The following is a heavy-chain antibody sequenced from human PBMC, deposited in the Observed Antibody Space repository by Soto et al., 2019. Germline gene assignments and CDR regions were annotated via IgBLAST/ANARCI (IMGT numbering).Heavy chain of an antibody. CDR2: ISYDGSNK. J-gene: IGHJ4*02. CDR3: AKDRDMSCGRLAAMWGVCHPDDY. Sequence: QVQLVESGGGVVQPGRSLRLSCAASGFTFSSYGMHWVRQAPGKGLEGGTVISYDGSNKYYADSVKGRFTISRDNSKNKLYLQMNSLRAEDTAVYYCAKDRDMSCGRLAAMWGVCHPDDYWGQGTLVTVSS. D-gene: IGHD2-8*01. V-gene: IGHV3-30*18. CDR1: GFTFSSYG.